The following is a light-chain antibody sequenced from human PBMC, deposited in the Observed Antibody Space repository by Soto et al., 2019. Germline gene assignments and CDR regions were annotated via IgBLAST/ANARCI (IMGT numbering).Light chain of an antibody. CDR3: QQYGSSPWT. CDR1: QSVSSSY. CDR2: GAS. Sequence: EIVLTQSPGTLSLSPGERATLSCRASQSVSSSYLAWYQQKPGQAPRLXIYGASSRATGIPDRFSGSGSGTDFTLTISRLEPEDGAVYDCQQYGSSPWTFGQGTKVDIK. J-gene: IGKJ1*01. V-gene: IGKV3-20*01.